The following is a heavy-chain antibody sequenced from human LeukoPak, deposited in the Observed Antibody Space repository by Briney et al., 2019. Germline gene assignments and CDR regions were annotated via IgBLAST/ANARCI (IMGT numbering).Heavy chain of an antibody. CDR2: IYYSGST. V-gene: IGHV4-59*08. D-gene: IGHD3-9*01. CDR1: GGSISSYY. CDR3: ARRNYDILTGYLNPYWYFDL. Sequence: SETLSLTCTVSGGSISSYYWSWIRQPPGKGLEWIGYIYYSGSTNYNPSLKSRVIISVDTSKNQFSLKLSSVTAADTAVYYCARRNYDILTGYLNPYWYFDLWGRGTLVTVSS. J-gene: IGHJ2*01.